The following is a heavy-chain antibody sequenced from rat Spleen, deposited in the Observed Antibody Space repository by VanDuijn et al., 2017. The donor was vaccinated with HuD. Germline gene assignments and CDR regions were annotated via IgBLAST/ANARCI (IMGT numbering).Heavy chain of an antibody. Sequence: EVQLVESGGGLVQPGRSLKLSCVASGFTFNNYWMTWIRQAPGKGLEWVTTISYDAGRTYYRDSVKGRFTVSRDNTKSTLYLQMDSLRSEDSATYYCATDGYYDGTYYSVYVMDAWGQGASVTVSS. D-gene: IGHD1-12*02. V-gene: IGHV5-31*01. CDR2: ISYDAGRT. J-gene: IGHJ4*01. CDR3: ATDGYYDGTYYSVYVMDA. CDR1: GFTFNNYW.